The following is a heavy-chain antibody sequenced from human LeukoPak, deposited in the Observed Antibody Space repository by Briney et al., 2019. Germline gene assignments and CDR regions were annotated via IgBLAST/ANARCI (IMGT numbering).Heavy chain of an antibody. CDR3: AKDKVSSSWYYFDY. CDR2: ISHDGMNA. CDR1: GFTFSSYA. J-gene: IGHJ4*02. V-gene: IGHV3-23*01. D-gene: IGHD6-13*01. Sequence: GGSLRLSCAASGFTFSSYAMSWVRQAPGKGLEWVSAISHDGMNAYYADSVKGRFTISRDNSKNTLYLQMNSLRAEDTAVYYCAKDKVSSSWYYFDYWGQGTLVTVSS.